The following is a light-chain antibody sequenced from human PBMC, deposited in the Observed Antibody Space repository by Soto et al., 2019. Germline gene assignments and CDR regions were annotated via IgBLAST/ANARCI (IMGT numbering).Light chain of an antibody. Sequence: DIQMTQSPSSLSASVGDTVTITCRASQGISNYLAWYQQKPGQVPNLLIYAASTLQSGVPSRFSGSGSGTDFTFTISSLRPEDVATYYCQKYNNAPRTFGQGIKVE. CDR2: AAS. CDR3: QKYNNAPRT. V-gene: IGKV1-27*01. CDR1: QGISNY. J-gene: IGKJ1*01.